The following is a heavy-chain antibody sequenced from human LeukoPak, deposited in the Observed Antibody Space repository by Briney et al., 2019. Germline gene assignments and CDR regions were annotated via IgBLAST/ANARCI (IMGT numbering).Heavy chain of an antibody. D-gene: IGHD6-19*01. CDR2: IYYSGST. Sequence: SETLSLTCTVSGGSISSSSYYWGWIRQPPGKGLEWIGSIYYSGSTYYNPSLKSRVTISVDTSKNQFSLKLSSVTAADTAVYYCAKAVAGKLFDYWGQGTLVTVSS. CDR3: AKAVAGKLFDY. J-gene: IGHJ4*02. CDR1: GGSISSSSYY. V-gene: IGHV4-39*07.